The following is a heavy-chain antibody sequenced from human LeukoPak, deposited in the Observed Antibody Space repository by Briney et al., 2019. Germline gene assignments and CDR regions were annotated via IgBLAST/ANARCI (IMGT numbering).Heavy chain of an antibody. Sequence: SETLSLTCAVYGGSFSGYYWSLIRQPPGKGLEWIGEINHSGSTNYNPSLKSRVTISVDTSKNQFSLKLSSVTAADTAVYYCARVDAAGTYRPVGYWGQGTLVTVSS. CDR2: INHSGST. D-gene: IGHD6-13*01. CDR1: GGSFSGYY. CDR3: ARVDAAGTYRPVGY. V-gene: IGHV4-34*01. J-gene: IGHJ4*02.